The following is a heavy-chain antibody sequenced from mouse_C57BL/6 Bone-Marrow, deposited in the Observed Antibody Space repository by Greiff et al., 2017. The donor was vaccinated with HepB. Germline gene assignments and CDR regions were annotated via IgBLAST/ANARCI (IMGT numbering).Heavy chain of an antibody. J-gene: IGHJ3*01. CDR2: IDPSDSYT. CDR1: GYTFTSYW. D-gene: IGHD4-1*01. Sequence: QVQLQQPGAELVMPGASVKLSCKASGYTFTSYWMHWVKQRPGQGLEWIGEIDPSDSYTNYNQKFKGKSTLTVDKSSSTAYMQLKSLTSEDSAVYYCARWTGKGAWFAYWGQGTLVTVSA. CDR3: ARWTGKGAWFAY. V-gene: IGHV1-69*01.